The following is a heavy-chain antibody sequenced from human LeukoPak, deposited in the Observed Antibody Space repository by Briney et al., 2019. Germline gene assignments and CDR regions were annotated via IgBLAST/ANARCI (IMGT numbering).Heavy chain of an antibody. J-gene: IGHJ4*02. CDR3: ATGPIYDSSGYDLNY. CDR2: MNPNSGNT. Sequence: ASVKVSCKASGYTFTSYDINWVRQATGQGLEWMGGMNPNSGNTGYAQKFQGRVTITADESTSTAYMELSSLRSEDTAVYYCATGPIYDSSGYDLNYWGQGTLVTVSS. CDR1: GYTFTSYD. D-gene: IGHD3-22*01. V-gene: IGHV1-8*01.